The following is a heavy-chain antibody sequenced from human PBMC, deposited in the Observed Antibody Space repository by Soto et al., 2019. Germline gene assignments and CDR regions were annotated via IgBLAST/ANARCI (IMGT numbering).Heavy chain of an antibody. V-gene: IGHV3-13*01. CDR1: GFTFSSYD. D-gene: IGHD3-9*01. CDR2: IGTAGDT. J-gene: IGHJ4*02. CDR3: AREIWTGTFDY. Sequence: GGSLRLSCAASGFTFSSYDMHWVRQATGKGLEWVSAIGTAGDTYYLGSVKGRFTISRENAKNSLYPQMNSLRAGDTAVYYCAREIWTGTFDYWGQGTLVTVSS.